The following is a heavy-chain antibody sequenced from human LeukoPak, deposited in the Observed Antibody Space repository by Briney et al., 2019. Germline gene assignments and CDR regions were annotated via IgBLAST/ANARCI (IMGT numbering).Heavy chain of an antibody. CDR3: ARQRYCSSTSCRRSLDY. Sequence: GESLKISCKGFGYSFTSYWIGWVRKMPGKGLEWMGIIYPGDSDTRYSPSFQGQVTISADKSISTAYLQWSSLKASDTAMYYCARQRYCSSTSCRRSLDYWGQGTLVTVSS. J-gene: IGHJ4*02. CDR1: GYSFTSYW. V-gene: IGHV5-51*01. D-gene: IGHD2-2*01. CDR2: IYPGDSDT.